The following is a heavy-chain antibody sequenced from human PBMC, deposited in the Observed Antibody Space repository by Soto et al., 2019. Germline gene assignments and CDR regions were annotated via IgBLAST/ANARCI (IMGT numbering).Heavy chain of an antibody. CDR2: INKDATII. Sequence: PGGSLRLSCAASGFIFSSYAMNWVRQAPGEGLVWVARINKDATIINYADSVKGRFTISRDNTKNTLFLQMNGLRAEDTAVYYCAKQFDYWGQGTLVTVSS. V-gene: IGHV3-74*01. CDR3: AKQFDY. J-gene: IGHJ4*02. CDR1: GFIFSSYA.